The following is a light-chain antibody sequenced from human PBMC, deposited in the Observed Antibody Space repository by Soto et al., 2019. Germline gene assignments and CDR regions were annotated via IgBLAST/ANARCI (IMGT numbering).Light chain of an antibody. Sequence: QSVLTQPASVSGSPEQSITISCTGSSSDVGGYSYVSWYQHHPGKAPKLMIYDVDNRPSGVSNRFSGSKSGNTASLTISGLQAEDEADYYCNSYTSSSTYVLFGGGTKLTVL. CDR3: NSYTSSSTYVL. CDR1: SSDVGGYSY. V-gene: IGLV2-14*03. J-gene: IGLJ2*01. CDR2: DVD.